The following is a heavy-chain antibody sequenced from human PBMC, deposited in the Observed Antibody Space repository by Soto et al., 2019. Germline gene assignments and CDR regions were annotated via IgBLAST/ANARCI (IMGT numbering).Heavy chain of an antibody. CDR1: GGSFSGYY. CDR2: INHSGST. V-gene: IGHV4-34*01. Sequence: SETLSLTCAVYGGSFSGYYWSWIRQPPGKGLEWIGEINHSGSTNYNPSLKSRVTISVDTSKNQFSLKLSSVTAADTAVYYCARSVVVAATDVRYFQHWGQGTLVTVSS. D-gene: IGHD2-15*01. CDR3: ARSVVVAATDVRYFQH. J-gene: IGHJ1*01.